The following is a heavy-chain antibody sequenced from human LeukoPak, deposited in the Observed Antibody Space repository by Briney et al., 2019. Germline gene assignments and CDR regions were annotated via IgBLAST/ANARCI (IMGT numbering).Heavy chain of an antibody. CDR2: IYYSGST. J-gene: IGHJ4*02. D-gene: IGHD1-26*01. V-gene: IGHV4-39*01. CDR3: ARHWEGPFDY. CDR1: GGSISSSSYY. Sequence: SETLSLTCTVSGGSISSSSYYWGWIRQPPGKGLEWIGSIYYSGSTYYNPSLKSRVTISVDTSKNQFSLKLSSVTAADTAVYYCARHWEGPFDYWGQGTLVTVSS.